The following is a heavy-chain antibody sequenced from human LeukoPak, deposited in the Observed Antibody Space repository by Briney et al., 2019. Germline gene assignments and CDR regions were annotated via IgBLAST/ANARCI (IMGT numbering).Heavy chain of an antibody. Sequence: SETLSLTCTVSNSSISIYYWSWVRQPAGKGLEWIGRISTSGSTNYNPSLKSRVTMSVDTSKNQFSLKLSSVTAADTAVYYCAREITVTRPFDYWGQGTLVTVSS. V-gene: IGHV4-4*07. CDR2: ISTSGST. J-gene: IGHJ4*02. D-gene: IGHD4-17*01. CDR1: NSSISIYY. CDR3: AREITVTRPFDY.